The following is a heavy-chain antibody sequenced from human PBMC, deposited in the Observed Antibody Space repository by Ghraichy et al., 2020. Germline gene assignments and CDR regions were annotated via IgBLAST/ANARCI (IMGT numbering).Heavy chain of an antibody. CDR2: MIPSGGGT. CDR1: GYTVTTYD. J-gene: IGHJ4*02. CDR3: AREYRGGHWDY. D-gene: IGHD1-26*01. Sequence: ASVKVSCKASGYTVTTYDMHWLRQAPGQVLEWMGIMIPSGGGTIYAQRFRDRVTMTSDTSTSTVYMELSSLRSDDTAVYYCAREYRGGHWDYWGQGTLVTVFS. V-gene: IGHV1-46*01.